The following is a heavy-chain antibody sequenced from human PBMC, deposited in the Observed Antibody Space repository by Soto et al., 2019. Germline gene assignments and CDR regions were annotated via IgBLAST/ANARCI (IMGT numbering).Heavy chain of an antibody. CDR2: ISSSGSTI. D-gene: IGHD2-2*01. Sequence: GGSLRLSCAASGFTFSDYYMSWIRQAPGKGLEWVSYISSSGSTIYYADSVKGRFTISRDNAKNSLYLQMNSLRAEDTAVYYCARDWSSTSCYRGESGCYYYYMDVWGKGTTVTVSS. J-gene: IGHJ6*03. CDR1: GFTFSDYY. V-gene: IGHV3-11*01. CDR3: ARDWSSTSCYRGESGCYYYYMDV.